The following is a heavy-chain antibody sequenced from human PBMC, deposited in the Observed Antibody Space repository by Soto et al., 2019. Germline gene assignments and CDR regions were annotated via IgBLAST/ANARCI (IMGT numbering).Heavy chain of an antibody. J-gene: IGHJ5*02. CDR1: GGSISSGGYS. CDR3: ARWWSGSRQGFDP. Sequence: SETLSLTCSVSGGSISSGGYSWIWIQQHPGKGLEWIGYIYYSGSTYYNPSLKSRVTISVDTSKNQFSLKLSSVTAADTAVYYCARWWSGSRQGFDPWGQGTLVTVSS. D-gene: IGHD3-3*01. V-gene: IGHV4-31*03. CDR2: IYYSGST.